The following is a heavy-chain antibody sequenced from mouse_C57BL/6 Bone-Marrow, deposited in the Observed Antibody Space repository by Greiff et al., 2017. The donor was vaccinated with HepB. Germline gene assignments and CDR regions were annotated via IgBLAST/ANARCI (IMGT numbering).Heavy chain of an antibody. D-gene: IGHD2-2*01. CDR2: ISYDGSN. CDR1: GYSITSGYY. J-gene: IGHJ1*03. CDR3: ARDGY. Sequence: EVKLEESGPGLVKPSQSLSLTCSVTGYSITSGYYWNWIRQFPGNKLEWMGYISYDGSNNYNPSLKNRISITRDTSKNQFFLKLNSVTTEDTATYYCARDGYRGTGTTVTVSS. V-gene: IGHV3-6*01.